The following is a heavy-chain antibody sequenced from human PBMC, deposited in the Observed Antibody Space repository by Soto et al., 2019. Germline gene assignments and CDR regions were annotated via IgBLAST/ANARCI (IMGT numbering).Heavy chain of an antibody. D-gene: IGHD3-10*01. CDR1: GFIFSSFW. Sequence: EVRLEEAGGGFVQPGGSLRVSCSGSGFIFSSFWMHWVRQGPGKGLEWVSRINGDGASLAYSDSVKGRFSISRDNVKNTLHLQMNSLRADDTAVYFCAREGSLGLDVWGRGTTVTVSS. J-gene: IGHJ6*02. CDR3: AREGSLGLDV. V-gene: IGHV3-74*03. CDR2: INGDGASL.